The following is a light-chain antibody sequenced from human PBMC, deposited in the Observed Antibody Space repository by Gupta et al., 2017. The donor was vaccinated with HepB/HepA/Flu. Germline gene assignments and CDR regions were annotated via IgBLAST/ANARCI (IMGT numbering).Light chain of an antibody. CDR1: NIGSES. J-gene: IGLJ2*01. CDR2: YNS. CDR3: QIWDTNSHHVV. V-gene: IGLV3-21*04. Sequence: SYVLTQPPSVSVAPGEPARITCGGNNIGSESVHWYQRKPGQSPVLVIYYNSDRPSGIPERFSGSNSGSTATLTISRVAAGDEADYYCQIWDTNSHHVVFGGGTKLTVL.